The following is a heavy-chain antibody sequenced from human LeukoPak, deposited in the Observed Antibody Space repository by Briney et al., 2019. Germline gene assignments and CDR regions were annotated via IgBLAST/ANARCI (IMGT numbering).Heavy chain of an antibody. V-gene: IGHV1-69*05. J-gene: IGHJ5*02. Sequence: SVKVSCKASGGTFSSYAISWVRQAPGPGLEWMGGIIPIFGTANYAQKFQGRVTITTDESTSTAYMELSSLRSEDTAVYYCARGSDGDSNNNWFDPWGQGTLVTVSS. CDR1: GGTFSSYA. D-gene: IGHD5-24*01. CDR2: IIPIFGTA. CDR3: ARGSDGDSNNNWFDP.